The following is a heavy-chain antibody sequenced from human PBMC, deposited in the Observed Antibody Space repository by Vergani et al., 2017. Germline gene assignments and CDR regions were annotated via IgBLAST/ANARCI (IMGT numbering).Heavy chain of an antibody. D-gene: IGHD6-19*01. Sequence: QVQLQESGPGLVKPSETLSLTCTVSGGSISSYYWSWIRQPPGKGLEWIGDIYYSGSTNYNPSLKSRVTISVDTSKNQFSRKLSTVTAADTAVYYWARDRDSSCWYPDRTGFDPGGQGTLVTVSS. J-gene: IGHJ5*02. CDR1: GGSISSYY. CDR3: ARDRDSSCWYPDRTGFDP. V-gene: IGHV4-59*01. CDR2: IYYSGST.